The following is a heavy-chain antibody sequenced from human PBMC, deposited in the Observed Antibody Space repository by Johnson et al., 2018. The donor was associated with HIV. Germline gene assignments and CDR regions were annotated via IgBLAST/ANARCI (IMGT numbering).Heavy chain of an antibody. CDR1: GFTVSSNY. CDR2: SGSGGST. D-gene: IGHD2-8*01. Sequence: VQLGECGGGLVQPGGSLRLSCAASGFTVSSNYMSWFRQAPGQGLAWVPVISGSGGSTYYADSVKGRFTISRDNSKNTLYLQMNSLRAKDTAVYYCAKGLVYADPDDAFDIWGQGTMVTVSS. J-gene: IGHJ3*02. V-gene: IGHV3-66*02. CDR3: AKGLVYADPDDAFDI.